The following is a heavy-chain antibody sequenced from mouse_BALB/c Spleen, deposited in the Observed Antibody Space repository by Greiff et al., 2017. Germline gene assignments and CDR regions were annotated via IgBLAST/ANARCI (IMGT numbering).Heavy chain of an antibody. V-gene: IGHV3-2*02. J-gene: IGHJ4*01. CDR2: ISYSGST. Sequence: VQLKESGPGLVKPSQSLSLTCTVTGYSITSDYAWNWIRQFPGNKLEWMGYISYSGSTSYNPSLKSRISITRDTSKNQFFLQLNSVTTEDTATYYCARWDYGSGAMDYWGQGTSVTVSS. D-gene: IGHD1-1*01. CDR1: GYSITSDYA. CDR3: ARWDYGSGAMDY.